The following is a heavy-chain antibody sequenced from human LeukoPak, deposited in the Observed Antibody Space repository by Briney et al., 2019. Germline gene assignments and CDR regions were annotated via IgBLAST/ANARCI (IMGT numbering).Heavy chain of an antibody. Sequence: PGGSLRLSCAASGFTFSSYGMHWVRQAPGKGLEWVAVIWYDGSNKYYADSVKGRFTISRDNSKNTLYLQMNSLRAEDTAVYYCASTGSGSGNYFDYWGQGTLVTVSS. J-gene: IGHJ4*02. V-gene: IGHV3-33*08. CDR2: IWYDGSNK. D-gene: IGHD6-19*01. CDR1: GFTFSSYG. CDR3: ASTGSGSGNYFDY.